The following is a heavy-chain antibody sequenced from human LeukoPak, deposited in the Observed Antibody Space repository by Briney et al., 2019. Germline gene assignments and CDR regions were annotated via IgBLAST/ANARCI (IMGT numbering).Heavy chain of an antibody. D-gene: IGHD6-13*01. CDR1: GFTFSSYA. V-gene: IGHV3-23*01. CDR3: AKPGPSRGMAGRGPKKYYFDY. CDR2: ISGSGGST. Sequence: GGSLRLSCAASGFTFSSYAMNWVRQAPGKGLEWVSAISGSGGSTYYADSVKGRFTISRDNSKNTLYLQMNSLRAEDTAVYYCAKPGPSRGMAGRGPKKYYFDYWAREPWSPSPQ. J-gene: IGHJ4*02.